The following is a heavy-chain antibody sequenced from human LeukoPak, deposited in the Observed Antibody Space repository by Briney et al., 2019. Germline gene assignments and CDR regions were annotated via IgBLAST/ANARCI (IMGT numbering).Heavy chain of an antibody. J-gene: IGHJ4*02. V-gene: IGHV4-4*07. CDR3: ARGRSSTSCPEVHLYYFDY. CDR2: IYTSGST. D-gene: IGHD2-2*01. CDR1: GGSISSYY. Sequence: SETLSLTCTVSGGSISSYYWSWIRQPAGKGLEWIGRIYTSGSTNYNPSLKSRVTMSVDTSKNQFSLKLSSVTAADTAVYYCARGRSSTSCPEVHLYYFDYWGQGTLVTVSS.